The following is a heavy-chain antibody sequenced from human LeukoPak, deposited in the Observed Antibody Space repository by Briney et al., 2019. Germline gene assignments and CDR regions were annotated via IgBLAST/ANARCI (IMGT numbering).Heavy chain of an antibody. CDR1: GFTFRGFL. D-gene: IGHD3-22*01. J-gene: IGHJ4*02. CDR3: AKDLYSGNYYDSSGPIY. CDR2: ISYDGSNK. V-gene: IGHV3-30*18. Sequence: GGSLRLSCAASGFTFRGFLMSWVRQAPGKGLEWVAVISYDGSNKYYADSVKGRFTISRDNSKNTLYLQMNSLRAEDTAVYYCAKDLYSGNYYDSSGPIYWGQGTLVTVSS.